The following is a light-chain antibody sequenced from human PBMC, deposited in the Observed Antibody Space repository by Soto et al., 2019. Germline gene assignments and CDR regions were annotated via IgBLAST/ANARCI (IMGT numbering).Light chain of an antibody. CDR3: AAWDASLGGFYV. J-gene: IGLJ7*01. V-gene: IGLV1-44*01. CDR2: SNN. CDR1: RSSIGSNT. Sequence: QSLLTQPPSASGTPGQRVTISCSGSRSSIGSNTVNWYQHLPGSAPKLLIYSNNHRPSGVPDRFSASKAGASASLAISGLQSEDEGDYYCAAWDASLGGFYVFGSGTQLTVL.